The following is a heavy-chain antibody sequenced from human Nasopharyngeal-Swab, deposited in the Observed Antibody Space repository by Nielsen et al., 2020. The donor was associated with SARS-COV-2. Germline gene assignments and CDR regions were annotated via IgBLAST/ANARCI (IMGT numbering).Heavy chain of an antibody. CDR3: AREIFSGYCSGTRCYGVIYYGMDV. CDR2: ISVYNGDT. J-gene: IGHJ6*02. V-gene: IGHV1-18*01. D-gene: IGHD2-15*01. Sequence: ASVKVSCKASGYTLSNYGISWVRQTPGQGLEWIWWISVYNGDTTYAQKFQGRVTMTIDTSTSTAYMELRSLRPDDTAVYFCAREIFSGYCSGTRCYGVIYYGMDVWGQGTTVTVSS. CDR1: GYTLSNYG.